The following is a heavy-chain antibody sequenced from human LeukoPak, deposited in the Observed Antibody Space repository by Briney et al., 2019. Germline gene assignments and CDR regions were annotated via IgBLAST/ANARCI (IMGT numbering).Heavy chain of an antibody. CDR1: GFTFSSYA. V-gene: IGHV3-30*02. CDR3: ARQIAKGHYDFWSGSVQV. D-gene: IGHD3-3*01. Sequence: PGGSLRLSCAASGFTFSSYAMHWVRQAPGKGLEWVAFIRYDGSNKYYADSVKGRFTISRDNSKNTLYLQMNSLRSEDTAVYYCARQIAKGHYDFWSGSVQVWGQGTLVTVSS. J-gene: IGHJ4*02. CDR2: IRYDGSNK.